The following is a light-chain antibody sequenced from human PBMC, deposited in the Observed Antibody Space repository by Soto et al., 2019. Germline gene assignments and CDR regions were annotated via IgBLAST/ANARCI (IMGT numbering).Light chain of an antibody. CDR3: QQYGSSGYT. CDR1: QSFSSIY. CDR2: GAS. V-gene: IGKV3-20*01. J-gene: IGKJ2*01. Sequence: EIVLTQSPGTLSLSPGERATLSCRASQSFSSIYLAWYQQKPGQAPRLLIYGASSRATGIPARFSGSGSGTDFTLTISRLEPEDFAVYFCQQYGSSGYTFGQGTKLEIQ.